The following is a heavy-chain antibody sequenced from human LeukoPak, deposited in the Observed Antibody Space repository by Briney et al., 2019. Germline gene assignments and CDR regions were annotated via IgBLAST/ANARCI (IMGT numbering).Heavy chain of an antibody. D-gene: IGHD2-15*01. V-gene: IGHV1-8*03. CDR1: GYTFTSYG. CDR2: MNPNSGNT. J-gene: IGHJ4*02. Sequence: ASVKVSCKASGYTFTSYGISWVRQAPGQGLEWMGWMNPNSGNTGYAQKFQGRVTITRNTSISTAYMELSSLRSEDTAVYYCARGLGINPSYWGQGTLVTVSS. CDR3: ARGLGINPSY.